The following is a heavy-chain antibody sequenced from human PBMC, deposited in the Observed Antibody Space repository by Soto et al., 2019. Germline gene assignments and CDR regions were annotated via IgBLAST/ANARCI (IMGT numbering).Heavy chain of an antibody. V-gene: IGHV3-23*01. J-gene: IGHJ1*01. CDR1: GFTFSSYA. Sequence: VQLLESGGGLVQPEGSLRLSCEASGFTFSSYAMSWVRQAPGKGLEWVSGISGGGSTTYYADSVKGRFTISRDNSKNTLYLQVNSLRVEDTAVYYCARDQAAGGTISRYFQDWGQGTLVTVSS. CDR2: ISGGGSTT. CDR3: ARDQAAGGTISRYFQD. D-gene: IGHD6-13*01.